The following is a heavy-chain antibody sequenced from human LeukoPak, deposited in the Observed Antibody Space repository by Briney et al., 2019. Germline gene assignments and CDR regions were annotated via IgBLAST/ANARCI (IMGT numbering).Heavy chain of an antibody. D-gene: IGHD5-24*01. V-gene: IGHV4-39*07. CDR3: ASAGKLRWLQYYFDY. CDR2: IYHSGST. Sequence: PSETLSLTCTVSGGSISSSIYYWGWIRQPPGKGLEWIGSIYHSGSTYYNPSLKSRVTISVDTSKNQFSLKLSSVTAADTAVYYCASAGKLRWLQYYFDYWGQGTLVTVSS. J-gene: IGHJ4*02. CDR1: GGSISSSIYY.